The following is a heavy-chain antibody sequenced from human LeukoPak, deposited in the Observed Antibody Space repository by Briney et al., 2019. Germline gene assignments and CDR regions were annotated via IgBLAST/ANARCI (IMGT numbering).Heavy chain of an antibody. J-gene: IGHJ4*02. V-gene: IGHV3-23*01. Sequence: GGTLRLSCVASGFTFSTYGMSWVRQAPGKGLEWVSAISGSGGSTYYADSVKGRFTISRDNSKNTLYLQMNSLRAEDTAVYYCAKGISENYYIAHYWGQGTLVTVSS. CDR3: AKGISENYYIAHY. CDR1: GFTFSTYG. CDR2: ISGSGGST. D-gene: IGHD1-26*01.